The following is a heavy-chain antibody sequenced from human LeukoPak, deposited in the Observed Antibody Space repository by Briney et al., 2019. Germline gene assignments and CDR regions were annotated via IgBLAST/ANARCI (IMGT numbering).Heavy chain of an antibody. D-gene: IGHD3-9*01. CDR3: AKDTGYDILTGSNAFDI. CDR2: ISWNSGSI. J-gene: IGHJ3*02. CDR1: GFTFDDYA. V-gene: IGHV3-9*01. Sequence: GGSLRLSCAASGFTFDDYAMHWVRQAPGKGLEWVSGISWNSGSIGYADSVKGRFTISRDNAKNSLYPQMNSLRAEDTALYYCAKDTGYDILTGSNAFDIWGQGTMVTVSS.